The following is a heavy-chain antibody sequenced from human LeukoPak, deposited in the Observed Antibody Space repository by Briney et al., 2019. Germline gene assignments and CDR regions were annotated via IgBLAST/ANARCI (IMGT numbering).Heavy chain of an antibody. Sequence: GESLKISCKGSGYSFTSYWIGWVRQVPGKGLEWMGNIYPGDSDTRYSPSLQGQVTISADKSISTAYLQWSSLKASDTAMYYCARANKGRFDWLDGFDPWGQGTLVTVSS. CDR3: ARANKGRFDWLDGFDP. V-gene: IGHV5-51*01. CDR1: GYSFTSYW. J-gene: IGHJ5*02. D-gene: IGHD3-9*01. CDR2: IYPGDSDT.